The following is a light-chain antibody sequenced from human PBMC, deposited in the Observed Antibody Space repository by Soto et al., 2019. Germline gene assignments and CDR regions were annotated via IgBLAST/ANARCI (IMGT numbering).Light chain of an antibody. CDR2: RAS. J-gene: IGKJ3*01. CDR1: QTINTW. CDR3: QQYETYSGT. V-gene: IGKV1-5*03. Sequence: DIQMTQSPSTLSASVGDRVTITCRASQTINTWLAWYQQKPGKAPKLLIYRASNLVSGVPSRFSGSGSGTEFTLTISSLQPDDFSIYYCQQYETYSGTFRPGTKVDI.